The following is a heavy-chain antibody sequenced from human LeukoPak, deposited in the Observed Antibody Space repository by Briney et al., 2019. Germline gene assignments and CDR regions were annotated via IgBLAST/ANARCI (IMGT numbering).Heavy chain of an antibody. V-gene: IGHV3-21*06. D-gene: IGHD6-19*01. CDR3: ARSEQWLVQGAFDI. CDR1: GFTFSSYS. CDR2: ISSSSGYI. Sequence: GGSLRLSCAGSGFTFSSYSMNWVRQAPGKGLEWVSSISSSSGYINYADSVKGRFTISRDNAKNSLFLQMNSLRAEDTAVYYCARSEQWLVQGAFDIWGQGTMVTVSS. J-gene: IGHJ3*02.